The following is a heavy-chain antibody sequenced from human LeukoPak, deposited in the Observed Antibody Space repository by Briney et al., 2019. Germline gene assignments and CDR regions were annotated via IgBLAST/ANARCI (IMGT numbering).Heavy chain of an antibody. V-gene: IGHV3-11*01. Sequence: SGGSLRLSCAASGFTSSDYYMSWIRQAPGKGLEWVSYISSSGSSENYADSVKGRFTISRDNAKSSLYLQMNSLRAEDTAVYYCVRVTKEGVAVAPDYWGQGTLVTVSS. CDR3: VRVTKEGVAVAPDY. CDR2: ISSSGSSE. J-gene: IGHJ4*02. D-gene: IGHD6-19*01. CDR1: GFTSSDYY.